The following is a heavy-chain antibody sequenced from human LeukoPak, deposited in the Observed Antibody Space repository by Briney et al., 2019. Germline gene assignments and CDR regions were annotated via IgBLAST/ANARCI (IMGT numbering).Heavy chain of an antibody. V-gene: IGHV1-69*06. J-gene: IGHJ4*02. Sequence: SVKVSCKASGGTFSSYAISWVRQAPGQGLEWMGGIIPIFGTANYAQKFQGRVTITADKSTSTAYMELSSLRSEDTAVYYCARAPEYDYVWGSYRFIFWGQGTLVTVSS. CDR3: ARAPEYDYVWGSYRFIF. CDR1: GGTFSSYA. D-gene: IGHD3-16*02. CDR2: IIPIFGTA.